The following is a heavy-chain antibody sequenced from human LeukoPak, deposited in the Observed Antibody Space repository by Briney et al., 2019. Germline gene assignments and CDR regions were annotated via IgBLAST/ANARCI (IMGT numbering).Heavy chain of an antibody. CDR2: SNAGNGNT. Sequence: GASVNVSCKASGYTFTSYAMHWVRQAPGQRLEGMGWSNAGNGNTKYSQKLQGRITITRYTSASTAYMELSSLRSEDTAVYYRATSGITVTTMDNLWFGDWFDPWGQGTLVTVSS. J-gene: IGHJ5*02. CDR3: ATSGITVTTMDNLWFGDWFDP. V-gene: IGHV1-3*01. D-gene: IGHD4-17*01. CDR1: GYTFTSYA.